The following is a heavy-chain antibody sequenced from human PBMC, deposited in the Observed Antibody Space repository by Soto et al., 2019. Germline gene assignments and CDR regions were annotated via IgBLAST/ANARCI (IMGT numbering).Heavy chain of an antibody. CDR3: ARGSPGDRQGYYYYYMDV. J-gene: IGHJ6*03. V-gene: IGHV1-8*01. Sequence: QVQLVQSGAEVKKPGASVKVSCKASGYTFTSYDINWVRRATGQGLEWMGWMNPNSGNTGYAQKFQGRVTMTRHTCISTAYMELSSLKSEDTAVYNCARGSPGDRQGYYYYYMDVWGKGTTVTVSS. CDR1: GYTFTSYD. CDR2: MNPNSGNT. D-gene: IGHD4-17*01.